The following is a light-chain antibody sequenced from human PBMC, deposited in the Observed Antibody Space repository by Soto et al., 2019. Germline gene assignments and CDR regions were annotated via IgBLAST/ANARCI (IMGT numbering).Light chain of an antibody. CDR3: HQYDNLPPT. J-gene: IGKJ5*01. CDR2: DAS. CDR1: QDINNY. V-gene: IGKV1-33*01. Sequence: DIQMTQSPSSLSASVGDRVTITCRASQDINNYLNWYQQKPGQAPKLLIYDASNLETGVPSRFSGSGSRTDFSLTISSLQPEDIATYYCHQYDNLPPTFGQGTRLEIK.